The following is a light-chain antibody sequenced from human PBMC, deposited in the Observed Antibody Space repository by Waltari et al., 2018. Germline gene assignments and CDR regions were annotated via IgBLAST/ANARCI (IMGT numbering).Light chain of an antibody. CDR2: DVS. V-gene: IGLV2-11*01. J-gene: IGLJ3*02. Sequence: QSALTQPRSVSGSPGQSVTISCTGTSRDVASHDCLSWYQHPPGKAPKLMIYDVSERPSGVPDRFSGSQSGNTASLIISGLQADDEADYYCCSCAGTDTFWVFGGGTKLTVL. CDR3: CSCAGTDTFWV. CDR1: SRDVASHDC.